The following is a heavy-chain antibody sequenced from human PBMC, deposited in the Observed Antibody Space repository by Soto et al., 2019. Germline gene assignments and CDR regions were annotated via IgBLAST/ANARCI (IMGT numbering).Heavy chain of an antibody. CDR2: IWYDGSNK. CDR1: GFTFSSYG. D-gene: IGHD3-3*01. J-gene: IGHJ6*02. V-gene: IGHV3-33*01. Sequence: GGSLRLSCAASGFTFSSYGMHWVRQAPGKGLEWVAVIWYDGSNKYYADSVKGRFTISRDNSKNTLYLQMNSLRAEDTAVYHCARAYYDFWSGWYYYYGMDVWGQGTTVTVSS. CDR3: ARAYYDFWSGWYYYYGMDV.